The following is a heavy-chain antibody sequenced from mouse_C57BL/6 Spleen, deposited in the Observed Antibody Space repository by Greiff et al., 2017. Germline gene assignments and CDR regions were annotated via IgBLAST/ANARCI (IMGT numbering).Heavy chain of an antibody. D-gene: IGHD2-1*01. CDR2: IYPGDGDT. CDR1: GYAFSSYW. J-gene: IGHJ1*03. Sequence: QVQLQQSGAELVKPGASVKISCKASGYAFSSYWMNWVKQRPGTGLEWIGQIYPGDGDTNYNGKFKGKATLTADKSSSTAYMQLSSLTSEDSAVYFCARGGLYYGNYEEYFDVWGTGATVTVSS. V-gene: IGHV1-80*01. CDR3: ARGGLYYGNYEEYFDV.